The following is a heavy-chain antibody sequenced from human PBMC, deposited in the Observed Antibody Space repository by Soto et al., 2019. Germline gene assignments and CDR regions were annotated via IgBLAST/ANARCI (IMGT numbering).Heavy chain of an antibody. CDR2: ISHSGNT. Sequence: PSETLSLTCAVSGRSFSGNYWTWIRQPPGKGLEWIGEISHSGNTNYNPSLKSRVTISVDTSKNQFSLNLSSVTAADTADYYCARGHLPGGNSFYFDYWGQGSRVTVSS. CDR1: GRSFSGNY. D-gene: IGHD4-4*01. CDR3: ARGHLPGGNSFYFDY. V-gene: IGHV4-34*01. J-gene: IGHJ4*02.